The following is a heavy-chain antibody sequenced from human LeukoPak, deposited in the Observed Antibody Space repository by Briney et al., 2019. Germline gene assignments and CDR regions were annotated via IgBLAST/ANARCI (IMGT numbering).Heavy chain of an antibody. CDR2: ISGSGDST. Sequence: GGSLRLSCAASGFTFSSYAMSWVRQAPGKGLEWVSAISGSGDSTYYADSVKGRFTISRDNSKNTLYLQMNSLRAEDTAVYYCAKDLLGNTAIDYWGQGTLVTVSS. CDR1: GFTFSSYA. V-gene: IGHV3-23*01. CDR3: AKDLLGNTAIDY. D-gene: IGHD5-18*01. J-gene: IGHJ4*02.